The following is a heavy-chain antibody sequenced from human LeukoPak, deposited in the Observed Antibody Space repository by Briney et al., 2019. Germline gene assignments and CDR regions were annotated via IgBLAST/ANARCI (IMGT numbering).Heavy chain of an antibody. D-gene: IGHD6-13*01. Sequence: GESLKISCQGSGYSFTSYWIGWVRQLPGKGLEWMGIIYPGDSDTRYSPSFQGQVTISADKSISTAYLQWSSLKASDTAMYYCARLGMYSTNWDWFDYWGQGTLVTVSS. V-gene: IGHV5-51*01. CDR2: IYPGDSDT. J-gene: IGHJ4*02. CDR3: ARLGMYSTNWDWFDY. CDR1: GYSFTSYW.